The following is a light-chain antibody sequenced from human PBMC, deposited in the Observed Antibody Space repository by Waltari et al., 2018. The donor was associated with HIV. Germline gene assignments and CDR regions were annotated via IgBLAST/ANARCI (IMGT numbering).Light chain of an antibody. CDR2: EVS. Sequence: QSAPTQPASVSGSPGQSITISCTGTSSDIGHYKYVSWYQQAPGKAPNLMIYEVSNRPSGVSNRLSGSKSGNPASLTISGLQAEDEADYYCSSYISTTTLFGTGTKVTVL. J-gene: IGLJ1*01. CDR3: SSYISTTTL. V-gene: IGLV2-14*01. CDR1: SSDIGHYKY.